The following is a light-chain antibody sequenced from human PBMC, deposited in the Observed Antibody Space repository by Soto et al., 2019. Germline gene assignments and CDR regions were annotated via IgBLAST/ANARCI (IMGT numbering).Light chain of an antibody. J-gene: IGKJ5*01. Sequence: EIVLTQSPGTLSLSPGERATLSCRASQSVTSSYLAWYQQKPGQAPRLVMYGASIRTSGIPDRFSGSGSGTDFTLTISSLEPEDSAVYYCQQRHMWPITFGQGTRLEIK. CDR3: QQRHMWPIT. CDR2: GAS. CDR1: QSVTSSY. V-gene: IGKV3D-20*02.